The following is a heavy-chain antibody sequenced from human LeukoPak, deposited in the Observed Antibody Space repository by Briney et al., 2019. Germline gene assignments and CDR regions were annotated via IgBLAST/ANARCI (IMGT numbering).Heavy chain of an antibody. D-gene: IGHD5-24*01. V-gene: IGHV3-72*01. CDR1: GFTFSDHY. CDR2: TRNKANSYTT. Sequence: PGGSLRLSCAASGFTFSDHYMDWVRQAPRKGLECVGRTRNKANSYTTEYAASVKGRFTISRDDSKNSLYLQMNSLKTEDTAVYYCTREDGYNFYYFDYWGQRTLVTVSS. J-gene: IGHJ4*02. CDR3: TREDGYNFYYFDY.